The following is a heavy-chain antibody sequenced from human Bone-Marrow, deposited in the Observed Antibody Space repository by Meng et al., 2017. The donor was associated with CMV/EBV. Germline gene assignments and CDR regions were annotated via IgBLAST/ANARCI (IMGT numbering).Heavy chain of an antibody. D-gene: IGHD4-11*01. V-gene: IGHV3-30*02. CDR3: ANVFTPYSNRDAFAI. Sequence: GESLKISCAASGFTFRTYAMSWVRQAPGKGLEWVAFISDDGSNKHYADSVKGRFTISRDNSKNTLYVQMNSLRAEDTAVYYCANVFTPYSNRDAFAIWGQGTLVTVSS. CDR1: GFTFRTYA. J-gene: IGHJ3*02. CDR2: ISDDGSNK.